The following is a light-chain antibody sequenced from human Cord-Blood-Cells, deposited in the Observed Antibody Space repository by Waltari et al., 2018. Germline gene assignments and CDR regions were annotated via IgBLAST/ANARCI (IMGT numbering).Light chain of an antibody. Sequence: AIRMTQSPSSFSASTGDGVTITCRASQGINSYLAWYQQKPGKAPKLLIYAASTLQSGVPSRFSGSGSGTDFTLTISCLQSEDFATYYCQQYYSYPYTFGQGTKLEIK. J-gene: IGKJ2*01. CDR3: QQYYSYPYT. CDR1: QGINSY. CDR2: AAS. V-gene: IGKV1-8*01.